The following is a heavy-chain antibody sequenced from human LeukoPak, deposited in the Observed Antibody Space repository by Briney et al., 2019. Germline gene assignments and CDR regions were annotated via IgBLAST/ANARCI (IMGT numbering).Heavy chain of an antibody. V-gene: IGHV3-30*02. J-gene: IGHJ6*03. CDR2: IRSDGSNK. Sequence: PGGSLRLSCAASGFTFSSYGMHWVRQAPGKGLEWVAFIRSDGSNKYYADSVKGRFTISRDNSKNTLYLQMNSLRAEDTAVYYCAKDGMYGSGNIYYYYYMDVWGKGTTVSISS. CDR1: GFTFSSYG. CDR3: AKDGMYGSGNIYYYYYMDV. D-gene: IGHD3-10*01.